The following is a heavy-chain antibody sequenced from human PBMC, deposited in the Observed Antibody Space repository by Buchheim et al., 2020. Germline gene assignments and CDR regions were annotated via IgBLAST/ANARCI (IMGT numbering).Heavy chain of an antibody. Sequence: QVQLVESGGGAVQPGRSLRLSCAASGFTFSNHFMHWVRQAPGKGLEWVAVISDDGSNKYYADSVKGRFTISRDNSKNTLYLQMNSLRAEDTAVYYCAGYSSGWYSGYWGQGTL. CDR2: ISDDGSNK. D-gene: IGHD6-19*01. CDR3: AGYSSGWYSGY. V-gene: IGHV3-30-3*01. CDR1: GFTFSNHF. J-gene: IGHJ4*02.